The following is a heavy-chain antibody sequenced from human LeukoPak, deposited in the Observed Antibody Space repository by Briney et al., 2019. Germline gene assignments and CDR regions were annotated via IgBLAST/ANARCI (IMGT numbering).Heavy chain of an antibody. D-gene: IGHD4-17*01. CDR3: ARAPSTVTHAGFDY. J-gene: IGHJ4*02. V-gene: IGHV3-21*01. CDR1: GFTFSSYS. Sequence: GGSLRLSCAASGFTFSSYSMNWVRQAPGKGLEWVSSISSSSSYIYYADSVKGRFTISRDNAKNSLYLQMNSLRAEDTAVYYCARAPSTVTHAGFDYWARELWSPSPQ. CDR2: ISSSSSYI.